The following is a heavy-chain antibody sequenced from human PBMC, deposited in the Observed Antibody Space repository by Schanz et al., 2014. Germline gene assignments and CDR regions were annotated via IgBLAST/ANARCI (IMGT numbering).Heavy chain of an antibody. V-gene: IGHV1-18*01. CDR3: ARGGFFDSTSFDS. CDR2: ISGYNGDT. D-gene: IGHD2-2*01. J-gene: IGHJ4*02. Sequence: QVQLVQSGVEVKRPGASVRVSCKASGYSFTDYAIHWVRQAPGQGLEWMGWISGYNGDTNYAPKFQDRVTMTRDTSTSTVNMELSSLRSEDTAVYYCARGGFFDSTSFDSWGQGTLVTVSS. CDR1: GYSFTDYA.